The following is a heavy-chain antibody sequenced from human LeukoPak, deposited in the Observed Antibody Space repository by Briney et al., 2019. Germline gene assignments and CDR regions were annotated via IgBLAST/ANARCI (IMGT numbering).Heavy chain of an antibody. J-gene: IGHJ6*02. CDR3: ARAQGEVPAAIIYYYYGMDV. D-gene: IGHD2-2*01. CDR2: IIPILGIA. CDR1: GGTFSSYA. V-gene: IGHV1-69*04. Sequence: SVKVSCKASGGTFSSYAISWVRQAPGQGLEWMGRIIPILGIANYAQKFQGRVTITADKSTSTAYMELSSLRSEDTAVYYCARAQGEVPAAIIYYYYGMDVWGQGTTVTVSS.